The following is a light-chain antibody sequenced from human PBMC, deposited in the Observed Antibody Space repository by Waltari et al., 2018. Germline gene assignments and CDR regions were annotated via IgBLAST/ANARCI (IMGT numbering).Light chain of an antibody. J-gene: IGLJ2*01. V-gene: IGLV3-10*01. Sequence: SYELTQPPSVSVSPGQTDSTTCPGDELPNKYGIWYQQKSGQAPVLVIYEDNKRRSGIPERFSGSSSGTMVTLTISGAQVEDEGDYYCYSTDRTGKQRVFGGGTKLTVL. CDR1: ELPNKY. CDR3: YSTDRTGKQRV. CDR2: EDN.